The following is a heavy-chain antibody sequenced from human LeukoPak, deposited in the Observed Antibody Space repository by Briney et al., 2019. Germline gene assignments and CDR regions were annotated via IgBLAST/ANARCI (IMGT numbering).Heavy chain of an antibody. V-gene: IGHV3-53*03. D-gene: IGHD6-19*01. CDR2: IYSGGNT. Sequence: GGSLRLSCAASGFTVSNNYMSWVRQRPGKGLEWVSVIYSGGNTYYADSVRGRFTISRDNSQNTLYLQMNSLRVDDTALYFCARAGFYSGWYVVDFWGHGTLVTVPS. CDR1: GFTVSNNY. CDR3: ARAGFYSGWYVVDF. J-gene: IGHJ4*01.